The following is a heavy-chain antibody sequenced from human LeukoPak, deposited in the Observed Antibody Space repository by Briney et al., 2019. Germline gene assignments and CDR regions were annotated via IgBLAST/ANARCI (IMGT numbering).Heavy chain of an antibody. CDR3: ARDSPPDY. V-gene: IGHV4-61*02. CDR1: NGSISSDTYF. J-gene: IGHJ4*02. CDR2: MSSSGIS. Sequence: PSETLSLTCTVSNGSISSDTYFWSWIRQPAGKGLEWIGRMSSSGISTYSPSLKSRVTMSVDTSKNQFSLKLSSVTAADTAVYYCARDSPPDYWGQGTLVTVSS.